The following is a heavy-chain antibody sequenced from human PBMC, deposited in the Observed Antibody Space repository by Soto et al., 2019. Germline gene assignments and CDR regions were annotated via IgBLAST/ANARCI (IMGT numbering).Heavy chain of an antibody. CDR2: INWNSGSM. D-gene: IGHD3-22*01. Sequence: GGFLRLSCAASGVTFVDYAMHWVRQAPGKGLEWVSGINWNSGSMGYADSVKGRFTISRDNAKNSLYLQMNSLRAEDTALYYCAKGYYYGSSGPFDYWGQGTLVTVSS. V-gene: IGHV3-9*01. CDR1: GVTFVDYA. CDR3: AKGYYYGSSGPFDY. J-gene: IGHJ4*02.